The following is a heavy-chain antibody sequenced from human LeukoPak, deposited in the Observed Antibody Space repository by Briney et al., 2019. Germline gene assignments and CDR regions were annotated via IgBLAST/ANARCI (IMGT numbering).Heavy chain of an antibody. Sequence: GGSLRLSCAASGFTFSTYAMSWVRQAPGKGLEWVSGISGSGGRAYYAYSMKGRFTISRDNSKNTVYLQMDSLRSEDTAVYYCAKEATYIASFDHWGQGTLVTVSS. CDR3: AKEATYIASFDH. V-gene: IGHV3-23*01. CDR2: ISGSGGRA. D-gene: IGHD5-18*01. J-gene: IGHJ4*02. CDR1: GFTFSTYA.